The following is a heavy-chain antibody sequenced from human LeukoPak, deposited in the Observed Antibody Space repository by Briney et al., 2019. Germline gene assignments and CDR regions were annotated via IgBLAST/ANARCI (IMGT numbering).Heavy chain of an antibody. CDR1: GYTFTGYY. D-gene: IGHD6-6*01. J-gene: IGHJ4*02. CDR2: INPNSGDT. CDR3: ARDPPYSSSEDY. V-gene: IGHV1-2*02. Sequence: ASVKVSCKASGYTFTGYYMHWVRQAPGQGLEWTGWINPNSGDTNYAQKFQGRVTMTRDTSISTAYMELSRLSSDDTAVYYCARDPPYSSSEDYWGQGTLVTVSS.